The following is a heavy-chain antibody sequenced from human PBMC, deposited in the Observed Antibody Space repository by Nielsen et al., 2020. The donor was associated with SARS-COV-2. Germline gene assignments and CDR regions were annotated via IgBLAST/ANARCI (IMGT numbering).Heavy chain of an antibody. Sequence: SETLSLTCSVSGATISSDYWSWIRQPPGKGLEWIGYIYFRGSTNYNPSLKSRVTISVDTSKNQFSLKLSSVTAADTAVYYCARTITIFGVVIRGSMDVWGQGTTVTVSS. J-gene: IGHJ6*02. CDR2: IYFRGST. CDR3: ARTITIFGVVIRGSMDV. D-gene: IGHD3-3*01. CDR1: GATISSDY. V-gene: IGHV4-59*08.